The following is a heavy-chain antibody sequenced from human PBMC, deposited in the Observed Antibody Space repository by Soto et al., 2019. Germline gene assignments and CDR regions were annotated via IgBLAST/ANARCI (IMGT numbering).Heavy chain of an antibody. D-gene: IGHD6-13*01. V-gene: IGHV5-51*01. CDR3: ATTSAAGKYYYGMDV. Sequence: YGSGRISKKKGKGLEWMGIIYPGDSDTRYSPPFQGQVTIPADKSISTAYLQWSSLKASDTAMYYCATTSAAGKYYYGMDVWGQGTTVTVSS. J-gene: IGHJ6*02. CDR1: YG. CDR2: IYPGDSDT.